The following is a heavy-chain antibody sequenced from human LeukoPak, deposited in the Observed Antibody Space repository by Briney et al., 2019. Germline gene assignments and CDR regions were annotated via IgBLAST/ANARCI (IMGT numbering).Heavy chain of an antibody. D-gene: IGHD5-18*01. Sequence: GGSLRLSCAASGFTFSSYSMNWVRQAPGKGLEWVSYISSSSGTIYYADSERGLFTISRATAKNSLFLQITIVRSDDTAVYYCARGWYHSVDTAMVKPDFVDYWGQGTLVAVSS. CDR2: ISSSSGTI. J-gene: IGHJ4*02. V-gene: IGHV3-48*01. CDR1: GFTFSSYS. CDR3: ARGWYHSVDTAMVKPDFVDY.